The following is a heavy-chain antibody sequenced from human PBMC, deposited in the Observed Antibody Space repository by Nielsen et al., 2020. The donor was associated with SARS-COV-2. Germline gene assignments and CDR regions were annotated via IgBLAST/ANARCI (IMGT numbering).Heavy chain of an antibody. D-gene: IGHD2-21*02. CDR1: GFTVSSNY. J-gene: IGHJ3*02. V-gene: IGHV3-53*01. Sequence: GESLKISCAASGFTVSSNYMSWVRQAPGKGLEWVSVIYSGGSTYYADSVKGRFTISRDNSKNTLYLQMNSLRAEDTAVYYCAREVTLAFDIWGQGTMVTVSS. CDR3: AREVTLAFDI. CDR2: IYSGGST.